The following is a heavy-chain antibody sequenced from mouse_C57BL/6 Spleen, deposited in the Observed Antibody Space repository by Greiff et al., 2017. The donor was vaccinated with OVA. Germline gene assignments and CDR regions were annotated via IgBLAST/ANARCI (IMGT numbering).Heavy chain of an antibody. CDR1: GYTFTSYW. D-gene: IGHD2-5*01. J-gene: IGHJ2*01. V-gene: IGHV1-69*01. CDR3: ARSPIVTTYFDY. CDR2: IDPSDSYT. Sequence: QVQLQQPGAELVMPGASVKLSCKASGYTFTSYWMHWVKQRPGQGLEWIGEIDPSDSYTNYNQKFKGKSTLTVDKSSSTAYMQLSSLTSEDSAVYYCARSPIVTTYFDYWGQGTTLTVSS.